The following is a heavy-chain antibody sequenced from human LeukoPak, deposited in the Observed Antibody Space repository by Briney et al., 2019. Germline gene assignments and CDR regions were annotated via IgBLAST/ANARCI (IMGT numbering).Heavy chain of an antibody. Sequence: SETLSLTCAVYGGSFSGYYWSWIRQPPGKGLEWIGEINHGGSTNYNPSLKSRVTISEDTSKNHFPLKLRSVTAADTAVYYCARGGTAYYYGAGSYLAYWGQGTLVTVSS. CDR2: INHGGST. J-gene: IGHJ4*02. D-gene: IGHD3-10*01. V-gene: IGHV4-34*01. CDR1: GGSFSGYY. CDR3: ARGGTAYYYGAGSYLAY.